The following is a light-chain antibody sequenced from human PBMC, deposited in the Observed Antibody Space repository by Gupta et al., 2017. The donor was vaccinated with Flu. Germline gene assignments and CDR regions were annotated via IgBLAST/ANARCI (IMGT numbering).Light chain of an antibody. J-gene: IGKJ1*01. CDR3: QQDGSSPRT. V-gene: IGKV3-20*01. CDR2: GTS. CDR1: QTVLSNN. Sequence: ATLALSPMFSATHSCSASQTVLSNNLAWYQQKPGQAPRLLIYGTSSRATGTPDRFSGSGSGTDFTLTITRLEPADFAVYYCQQDGSSPRTFGQGTKVEV.